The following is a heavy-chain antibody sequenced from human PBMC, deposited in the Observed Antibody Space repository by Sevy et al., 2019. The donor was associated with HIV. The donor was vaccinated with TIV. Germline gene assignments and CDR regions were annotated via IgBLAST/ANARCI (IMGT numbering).Heavy chain of an antibody. Sequence: ASVKVSYKASGYTFTSYGISWVRQAPGQGLEWMGWISAYNGNTNYAQKLQGRVTMTTDTSTSTAYMELRSLRSDDTAVYYCASCYYYDSSGYPEWEYFQHWGQGTLVTVSS. CDR2: ISAYNGNT. CDR1: GYTFTSYG. CDR3: ASCYYYDSSGYPEWEYFQH. V-gene: IGHV1-18*01. J-gene: IGHJ1*01. D-gene: IGHD3-22*01.